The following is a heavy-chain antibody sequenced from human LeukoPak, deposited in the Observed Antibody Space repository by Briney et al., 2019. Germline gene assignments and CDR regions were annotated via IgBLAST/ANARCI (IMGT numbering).Heavy chain of an antibody. CDR3: ARVWKYYDSSGYYEDAFDI. CDR1: GFTLSSNY. D-gene: IGHD3-22*01. J-gene: IGHJ3*02. CDR2: MYSGGST. Sequence: PGGSLRLSCAASGFTLSSNYMSWVRQAPGKGLEWVSVMYSGGSTYYADSVKGRFTISRDNSKNTLYLQMNSLRAEDTAVYYCARVWKYYDSSGYYEDAFDIWGQGTMVTVSS. V-gene: IGHV3-53*01.